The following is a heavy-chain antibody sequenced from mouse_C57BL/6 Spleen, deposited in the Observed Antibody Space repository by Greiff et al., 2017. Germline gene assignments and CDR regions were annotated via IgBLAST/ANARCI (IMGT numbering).Heavy chain of an antibody. D-gene: IGHD1-1*01. CDR1: GYSFTGYF. Sequence: EVQGVESGPELVKPGDSVKISCKASGYSFTGYFMNWVMQSHGKSLEWIGRINPYNGDTFYNQKFKGKATLTVDKSSSTAHMELRSLTSEDSAVYYCARALREAWFAYWGQGTLVTVSA. CDR3: ARALREAWFAY. CDR2: INPYNGDT. J-gene: IGHJ3*01. V-gene: IGHV1-20*01.